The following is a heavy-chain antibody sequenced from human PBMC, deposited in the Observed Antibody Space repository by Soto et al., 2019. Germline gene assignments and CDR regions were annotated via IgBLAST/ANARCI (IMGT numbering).Heavy chain of an antibody. CDR1: GGTFSSYA. CDR2: IIPIFGTA. J-gene: IGHJ6*02. V-gene: IGHV1-69*13. D-gene: IGHD3-3*01. CDR3: ARADFWSGPEGIYYYYGMDV. Sequence: GASVKVSCKASGGTFSSYAISWVRQAPGQGLEWMGGIIPIFGTANYAQKFQGRVTITADESTSTAYMELSSLRSEDTAVYYCARADFWSGPEGIYYYYGMDVWGQGTTVTVSS.